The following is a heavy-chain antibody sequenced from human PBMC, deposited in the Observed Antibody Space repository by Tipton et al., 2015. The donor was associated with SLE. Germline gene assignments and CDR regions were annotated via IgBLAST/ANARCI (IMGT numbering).Heavy chain of an antibody. Sequence: TLSLTCTVSGGSISSGGYYWSWIRQHPGKGLEWIGYIYYSGSTYYNPSLKSRVTMSVDTSKNQVSLKLSSVTAADTAVYYCARDPRSNSGSYYNYYYGMDVWGQGTTVTVSS. CDR3: ARDPRSNSGSYYNYYYGMDV. J-gene: IGHJ6*02. D-gene: IGHD1-26*01. CDR1: GGSISSGGYY. CDR2: IYYSGST. V-gene: IGHV4-31*03.